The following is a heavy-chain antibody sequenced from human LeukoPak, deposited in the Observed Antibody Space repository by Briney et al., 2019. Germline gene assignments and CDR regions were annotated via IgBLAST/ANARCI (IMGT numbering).Heavy chain of an antibody. CDR3: ARLIHSYYYDSSGYYPYYYMDV. CDR1: GGSISSSDYY. J-gene: IGHJ6*03. CDR2: ISYSGTS. V-gene: IGHV4-39*01. D-gene: IGHD3-22*01. Sequence: SETLSLTCAVSGGSISSSDYYWGLIGQPPGKGLEWIGRISYSGTSYYNPSLKRRVTISVDTSNNQFSLKMTSVTAADTAVYYCARLIHSYYYDSSGYYPYYYMDVWGKGTTVTVSS.